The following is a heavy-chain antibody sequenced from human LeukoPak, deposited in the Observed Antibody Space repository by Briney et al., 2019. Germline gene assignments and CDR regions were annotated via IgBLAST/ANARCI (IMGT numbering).Heavy chain of an antibody. CDR2: ISAYNGNT. CDR1: GYTFTSYG. V-gene: IGHV1-18*04. J-gene: IGHJ4*02. D-gene: IGHD3-9*01. Sequence: ASVKVSCKASGYTFTSYGISWVRQAPGQGLEWMGWISAYNGNTNYAQKLQGRVTMTTDTSTSTAYMELRSLRSDDTAVYYCARVMGDILTGYYPTYYFDYWGQGTLVTVSS. CDR3: ARVMGDILTGYYPTYYFDY.